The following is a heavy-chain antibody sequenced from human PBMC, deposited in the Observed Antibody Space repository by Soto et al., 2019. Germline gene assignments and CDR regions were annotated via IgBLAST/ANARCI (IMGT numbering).Heavy chain of an antibody. CDR1: GGTFSSYA. Sequence: SVKVSCKASGGTFSSYAISWVRHAPGQGLEWLGGIIPIFGTANYAQKFQGRVTITADESTSTVYMELSSLRSEVTAVYYCGMLVVVAARGFQHWGQGTLVTVSS. CDR2: IIPIFGTA. CDR3: GMLVVVAARGFQH. D-gene: IGHD2-15*01. J-gene: IGHJ1*01. V-gene: IGHV1-69*13.